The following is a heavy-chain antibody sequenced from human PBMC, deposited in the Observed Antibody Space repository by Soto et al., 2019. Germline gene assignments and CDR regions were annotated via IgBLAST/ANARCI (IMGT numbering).Heavy chain of an antibody. CDR3: AGDSWSALDSYYYYGMDV. J-gene: IGHJ6*02. D-gene: IGHD2-21*01. V-gene: IGHV4-59*01. CDR2: IYYSGST. Sequence: SETLSLTCTVSGGSISNYYWSWIRQPPGKGLEWIGYIYYSGSTNYNPSLKSRVTISVDTSKNQFSLKLSSVTAADTAVYYCAGDSWSALDSYYYYGMDVWGQGTTVTVSS. CDR1: GGSISNYY.